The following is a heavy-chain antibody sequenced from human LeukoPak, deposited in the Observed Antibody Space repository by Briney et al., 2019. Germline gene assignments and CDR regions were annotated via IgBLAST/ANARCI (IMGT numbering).Heavy chain of an antibody. J-gene: IGHJ4*01. CDR3: ATNRDYYDSRSDY. D-gene: IGHD3-22*01. CDR2: IYYGGST. V-gene: IGHV4-39*06. Sequence: PSETLSLTCTVSGGSISSSSYYWGWIRQPPGKGLEWIVSIYYGGSTYYNPSLKSRVTISVDTSKNQFPLKLSSVTAADTAVYYCATNRDYYDSRSDYWGQEPWSPSPQ. CDR1: GGSISSSSYY.